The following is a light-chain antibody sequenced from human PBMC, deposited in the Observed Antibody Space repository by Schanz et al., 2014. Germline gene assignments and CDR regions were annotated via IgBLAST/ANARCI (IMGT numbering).Light chain of an antibody. V-gene: IGKV2-28*01. CDR2: LGS. CDR3: MQALQTGAIT. Sequence: DIVMTQSPLSLPVTPGEPASISCRSSQSLLHSNGYNYLDWYLQKPGQSPQLLIYLGSNRASGVPDRFSGGGSGTDFTLKISRVEAEDVYYCMQALQTGAITFGQGTRLEIK. J-gene: IGKJ5*01. CDR1: QSLLHSNGYNY.